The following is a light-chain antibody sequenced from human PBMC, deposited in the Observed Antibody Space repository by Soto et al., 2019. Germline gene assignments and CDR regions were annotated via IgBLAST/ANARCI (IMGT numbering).Light chain of an antibody. CDR3: HQRNK. CDR1: QFPSSY. Sequence: EVLLAQSPATLSFAPWEIATLSCRASQFPSSYLAWYQQKPGQPPRLLIYDTSNRATGIPARFSGSRSGTDFTLTISSLEPEDFGVYFCHQRNKFGQGTRLEI. J-gene: IGKJ5*01. V-gene: IGKV3-11*01. CDR2: DTS.